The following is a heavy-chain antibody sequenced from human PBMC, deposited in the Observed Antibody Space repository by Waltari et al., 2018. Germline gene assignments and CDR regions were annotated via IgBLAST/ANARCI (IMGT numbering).Heavy chain of an antibody. CDR1: GGSFSGYY. J-gene: IGHJ6*04. D-gene: IGHD3-22*01. CDR2: INHSGST. V-gene: IGHV4-34*01. CDR3: ARASITTPSGMDV. Sequence: QVQLQQWGAGLLKPSETLSLTCAVYGGSFSGYYWSWIRQPPGKGLEWIGEINHSGSTNYNPSIKSRVTISVDTSKNQFSLKLSSVTAADTAVYYCARASITTPSGMDVWGKGTTVTVSS.